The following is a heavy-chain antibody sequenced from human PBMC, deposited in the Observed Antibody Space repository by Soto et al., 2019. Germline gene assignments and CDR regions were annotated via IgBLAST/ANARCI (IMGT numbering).Heavy chain of an antibody. J-gene: IGHJ6*02. D-gene: IGHD2-15*01. CDR3: ARDPWGYCSGGSCYYGMDV. CDR2: IWYDGSNK. CDR1: GFTFSSYG. V-gene: IGHV3-33*01. Sequence: QVQLVESGGGVVQPGRSLRLSCAASGFTFSSYGMHWVRQAPGKGLEWVAVIWYDGSNKYYADSVKGRFTISRDNSKNKLYLQMNSLRAEDTAVYYCARDPWGYCSGGSCYYGMDVWGQGTTVTVSS.